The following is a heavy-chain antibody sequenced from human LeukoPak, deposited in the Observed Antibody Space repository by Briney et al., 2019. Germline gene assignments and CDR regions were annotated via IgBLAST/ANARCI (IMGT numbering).Heavy chain of an antibody. J-gene: IGHJ4*02. Sequence: SQTLSLTCTVSGGSISSGSYYWSWIRQPAGKGLEWIGRIYTSGSTNYNPSLKSRVTISIDTSKGQFSLNLNSVTAADTAVYYCARVVLSRSGGPTDYWGQGTLVTVSS. CDR3: ARVVLSRSGGPTDY. CDR2: IYTSGST. D-gene: IGHD4-23*01. CDR1: GGSISSGSYY. V-gene: IGHV4-61*02.